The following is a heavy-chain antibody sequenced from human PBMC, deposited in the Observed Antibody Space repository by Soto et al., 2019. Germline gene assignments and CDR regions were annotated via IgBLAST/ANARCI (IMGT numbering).Heavy chain of an antibody. Sequence: QVQLVQSGAEVKRPGSSVRVSCKASEDTFSSYAISWVRQAPGQGLDWMGGIIPFFNTPNYAKKFQGRVTIIADESTSTSSMELSSLRSEDTAMYYCAGESAYGGNPLAVLYLGQGTLVTVSS. J-gene: IGHJ4*02. D-gene: IGHD1-26*01. CDR1: EDTFSSYA. CDR3: AGESAYGGNPLAVLY. CDR2: IIPFFNTP. V-gene: IGHV1-69*01.